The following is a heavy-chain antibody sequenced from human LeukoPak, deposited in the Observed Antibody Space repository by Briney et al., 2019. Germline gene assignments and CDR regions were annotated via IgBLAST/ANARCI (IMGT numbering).Heavy chain of an antibody. CDR1: GGSISSYY. Sequence: SETLSLTCTVSGGSISSYYWSWIRQPPGKGLEWIGYIYYSGSTNYNPSLKSRVTISVDTSKNQLSLKLSSVTAADTAVYYCARLLKDAFDIWGQGTMVTVSS. CDR2: IYYSGST. CDR3: ARLLKDAFDI. V-gene: IGHV4-59*01. D-gene: IGHD2-15*01. J-gene: IGHJ3*02.